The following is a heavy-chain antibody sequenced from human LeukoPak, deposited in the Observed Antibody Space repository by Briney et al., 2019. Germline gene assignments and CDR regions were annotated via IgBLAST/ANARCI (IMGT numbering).Heavy chain of an antibody. CDR1: GFTVSSYW. J-gene: IGHJ5*02. CDR2: INTDGSIK. Sequence: GGSLRLSCAASGFTVSSYWMHWVRQAPGKGLVWVSRINTDGSIKSYVDSVKGRFTISRDNAENTLYLEMNNLRVEDTAVYYCTRRASATRWFDPWGQGTLVTVSS. CDR3: TRRASATRWFDP. V-gene: IGHV3-74*01.